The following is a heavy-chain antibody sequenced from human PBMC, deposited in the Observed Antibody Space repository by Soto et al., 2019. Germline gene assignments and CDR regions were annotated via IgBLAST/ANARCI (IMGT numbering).Heavy chain of an antibody. CDR1: GCSVSSGSYY. CDR3: ASLRAGTWRLDY. CDR2: IYYSGST. D-gene: IGHD5-12*01. V-gene: IGHV4-61*01. Sequence: QVQLQESGPGLVKPSETLSLTCTVSGCSVSSGSYYWSWIRQPPGKGLEWIGYIYYSGSTNYNTSLKSRITVTVDASKSQFALKLSSVTVADTAVYYCASLRAGTWRLDYWGQGTLVTVSS. J-gene: IGHJ4*02.